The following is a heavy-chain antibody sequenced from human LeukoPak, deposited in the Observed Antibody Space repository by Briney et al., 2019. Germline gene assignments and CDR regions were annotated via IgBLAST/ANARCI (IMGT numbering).Heavy chain of an antibody. CDR2: ITSSSSYT. J-gene: IGHJ4*02. CDR1: GFTFSTYN. V-gene: IGHV3-21*01. CDR3: ARDQPYYSDSGSFVPFHY. D-gene: IGHD3-10*01. Sequence: GGSLRLSCAASGFTFSTYNMNWVRQAPGKGLEWVSSITSSSSYTFYADSVKGRFTISRDNAKNSLYLQMNTLRAEDTAVYYCARDQPYYSDSGSFVPFHYWGQGTLVTVSS.